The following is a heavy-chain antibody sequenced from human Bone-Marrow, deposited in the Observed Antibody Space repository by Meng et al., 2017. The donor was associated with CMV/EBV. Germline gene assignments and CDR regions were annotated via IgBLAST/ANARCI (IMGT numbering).Heavy chain of an antibody. V-gene: IGHV3-53*01. CDR3: ARGYYDFWGGGGGMDV. Sequence: GESLKISCAASGFTVSSNYMSWVRQAPGKGLEWVSVIYSGGSTYYADSVKGRFTISRDNSNNTLYLQMISLRAEDTAVYYCARGYYDFWGGGGGMDVWGQGTTVTVSS. J-gene: IGHJ6*02. CDR2: IYSGGST. D-gene: IGHD3-3*01. CDR1: GFTVSSNY.